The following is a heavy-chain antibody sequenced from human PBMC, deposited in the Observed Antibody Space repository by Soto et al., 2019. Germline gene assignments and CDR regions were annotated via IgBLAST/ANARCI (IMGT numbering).Heavy chain of an antibody. CDR1: GFSLNTREVG. J-gene: IGHJ4*02. CDR2: LFWDYDK. V-gene: IGHV2-5*02. Sequence: QITLRESGPSLVKPTQTLTLTCTFSGFSLNTREVGVGWIRQPPGKALDWLALLFWDYDKRYSPSLKTRLTISKETSKSQVVLTLTNMDPVDTATSYCAHVRSGPRIEDYLGYYFDYWGQGTLVTVSS. CDR3: AHVRSGPRIEDYLGYYFDY. D-gene: IGHD4-17*01.